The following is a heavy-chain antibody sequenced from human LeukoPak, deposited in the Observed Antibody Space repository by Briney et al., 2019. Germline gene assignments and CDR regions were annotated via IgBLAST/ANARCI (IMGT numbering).Heavy chain of an antibody. D-gene: IGHD1-7*01. CDR3: TRGGELLDD. J-gene: IGHJ4*02. CDR2: IYYSGST. CDR1: GVSISSYY. Sequence: SETLSLTCTVYGVSISSYYWSWNRQPPGKGLEWIGYIYYSGSTNYNPSLKGRVTMSLDTSKNQFSLKLSSVTAADTAVYYCTRGGELLDDWGQGTLVTVSS. V-gene: IGHV4-59*01.